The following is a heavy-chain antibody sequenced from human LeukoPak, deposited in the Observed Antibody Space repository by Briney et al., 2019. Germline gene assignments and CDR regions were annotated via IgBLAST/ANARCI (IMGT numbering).Heavy chain of an antibody. D-gene: IGHD3-22*01. CDR2: MYYTENP. CDR1: GASIRSYY. CDR3: ARSYDTNNRQRFDY. J-gene: IGHJ4*02. Sequence: SETLSLTCTVSGASIRSYYWSWIRQPPGKGLEWIAYMYYTENPNYNPSLKSRVSMSGDSSRNQFSLKLNSVTAADTAVYYCARSYDTNNRQRFDYWGQGILVIVSP. V-gene: IGHV4-59*08.